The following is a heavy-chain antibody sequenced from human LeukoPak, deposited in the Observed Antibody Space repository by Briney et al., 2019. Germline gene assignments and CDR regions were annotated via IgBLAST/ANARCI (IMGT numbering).Heavy chain of an antibody. Sequence: ASVKVSCKASGYTFTSYGISWVRQAPGQGLEWMGWISAYNGNTNYAQKLQGRVTMTTDTSTSTAYMELRSLRSDDTAVYYCATPGDYYDSSGCYYFQHWGQGTLVTVSS. CDR2: ISAYNGNT. V-gene: IGHV1-18*01. CDR3: ATPGDYYDSSGCYYFQH. CDR1: GYTFTSYG. D-gene: IGHD3-22*01. J-gene: IGHJ1*01.